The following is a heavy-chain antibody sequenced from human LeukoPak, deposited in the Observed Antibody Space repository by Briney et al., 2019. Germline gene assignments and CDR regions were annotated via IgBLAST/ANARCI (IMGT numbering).Heavy chain of an antibody. J-gene: IGHJ5*02. CDR2: ISYDGSNK. CDR3: ARGTVTTSWGWDP. CDR1: GFTFSSYG. Sequence: GGSLRLSCAASGFTFSSYGMSWVRQAPGKGLEWVAVISYDGSNKYYADSVKGRFTISRDNSKNTLYLQMNSLRAEDTAVYYCARGTVTTSWGWDPWGQGTLVTVSS. V-gene: IGHV3-30*03. D-gene: IGHD4-17*01.